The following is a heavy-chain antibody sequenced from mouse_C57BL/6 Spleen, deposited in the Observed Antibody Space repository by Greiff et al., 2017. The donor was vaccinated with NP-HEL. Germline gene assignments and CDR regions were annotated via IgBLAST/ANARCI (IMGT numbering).Heavy chain of an antibody. CDR1: GYTFTDYY. CDR3: ARGTRYYSNLDYAMDY. Sequence: EVQLQQSGPVLVKPGASVKMSCKASGYTFTDYYMNWVKQSHGKSLEWIGVINPYNGGTSYNQKLKGKATLTVDKSSSTAYMELNSLTSEDSAVYYCARGTRYYSNLDYAMDYWGQGTSVTVSS. J-gene: IGHJ4*01. V-gene: IGHV1-19*01. D-gene: IGHD2-5*01. CDR2: INPYNGGT.